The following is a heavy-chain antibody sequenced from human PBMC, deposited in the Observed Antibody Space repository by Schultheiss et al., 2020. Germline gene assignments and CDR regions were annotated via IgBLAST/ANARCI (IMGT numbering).Heavy chain of an antibody. CDR3: ARDRDPYYYDSSGPPDY. CDR1: GYTFTSYY. CDR2: ISAYNGNT. V-gene: IGHV1-18*04. D-gene: IGHD3-22*01. Sequence: ASVKVSCKASGYTFTSYYMHWVRQAPGQGLEWMGWISAYNGNTNYAQIFQGRVTMTTDTSTSTAYMELSSLRSEDTAVYYCARDRDPYYYDSSGPPDYWGQGTLVTVSS. J-gene: IGHJ4*02.